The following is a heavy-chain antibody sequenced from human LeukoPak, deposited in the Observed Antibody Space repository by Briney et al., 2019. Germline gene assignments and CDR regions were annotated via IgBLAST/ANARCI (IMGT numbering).Heavy chain of an antibody. V-gene: IGHV3-7*01. J-gene: IGHJ4*02. CDR3: ARGGWFGELFSVLNY. D-gene: IGHD3-10*01. Sequence: GGSLRLSCAASGFTFSSYWMSWVRQAPGKGLEWVANIKQDGSEKYYVDSVKGRFTISRDNAKNSLYLQMNSLRAEDTAVYYCARGGWFGELFSVLNYWGQGTLVTVSS. CDR2: IKQDGSEK. CDR1: GFTFSSYW.